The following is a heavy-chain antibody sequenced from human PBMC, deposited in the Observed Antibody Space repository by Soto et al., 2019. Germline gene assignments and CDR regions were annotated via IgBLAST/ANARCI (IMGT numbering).Heavy chain of an antibody. Sequence: ASVKVSCKASGYTFITYGISWVRQAPGQGLEWMGWIIVDNGNTDYGQNFLDRVIMTTDTSTSTAYMELRSLRSDDTAVYYCAAPGGIQLWFEYAFDIWGQGTMVTVSS. CDR2: IIVDNGNT. CDR3: AAPGGIQLWFEYAFDI. J-gene: IGHJ3*02. V-gene: IGHV1-18*01. D-gene: IGHD5-18*01. CDR1: GYTFITYG.